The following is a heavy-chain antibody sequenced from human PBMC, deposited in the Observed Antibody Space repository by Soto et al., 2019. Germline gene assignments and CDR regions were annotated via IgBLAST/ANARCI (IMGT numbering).Heavy chain of an antibody. CDR3: AKDAGSVCSGGSCYFQALDS. CDR2: ISVSGGST. V-gene: IGHV3-23*01. D-gene: IGHD2-15*01. CDR1: GFTFSNYA. J-gene: IGHJ4*02. Sequence: PGGSLRLSYAASGFTFSNYAMSWVRQAPGKGLEWVSGISVSGGSTYYADSVKGRFTISRDNSKNTLYVQMNSLRVDDTAVYYCAKDAGSVCSGGSCYFQALDSWGQGTLVTVSS.